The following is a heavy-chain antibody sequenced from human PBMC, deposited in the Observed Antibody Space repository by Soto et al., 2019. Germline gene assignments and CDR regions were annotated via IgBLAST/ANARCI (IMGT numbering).Heavy chain of an antibody. CDR2: IYHSGST. CDR1: GGSISSSNW. J-gene: IGHJ3*02. V-gene: IGHV4-4*02. Sequence: QVQLQESGPGLVKPSGTLSLTCAVSGGSISSSNWWSWVRQPPGKGLEWIGEIYHSGSTNYNPSLKSRVTISVDKSKSQFSLKLSSVTAADTAVYYCARYQQQLVPKAPDAFDIWGQGTMVTVSS. CDR3: ARYQQQLVPKAPDAFDI. D-gene: IGHD6-13*01.